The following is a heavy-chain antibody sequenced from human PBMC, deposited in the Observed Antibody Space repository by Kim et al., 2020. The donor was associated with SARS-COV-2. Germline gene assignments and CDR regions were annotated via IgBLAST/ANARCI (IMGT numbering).Heavy chain of an antibody. V-gene: IGHV4-30-4*02. CDR1: GVAFSSSNYL. CDR2: NYYSGIT. Sequence: SETLSLTCAVSGVAFSSSNYLWLWLHQPPGQDLVSICYNYYSGITYGNTSLGSLVIISVDSSKNQLSLKLRLMTAADPAVYYGAGGQ. CDR3: A. J-gene: IGHJ3*01.